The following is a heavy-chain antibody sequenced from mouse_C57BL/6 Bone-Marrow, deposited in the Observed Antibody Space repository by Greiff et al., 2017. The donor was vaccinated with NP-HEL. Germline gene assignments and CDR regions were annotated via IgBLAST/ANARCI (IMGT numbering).Heavy chain of an antibody. J-gene: IGHJ2*01. CDR2: IDPENGDT. CDR3: TTPSNLYFDY. Sequence: EVMLVESGAELVRPGASVKLSCTASGFNIKDDYMHWVKQRPEQGLEWIGWIDPENGDTEYASKFQGKATITADTSSNTAYLQLSSLTSEDTAVYYCTTPSNLYFDYWGQGTTLTVSS. D-gene: IGHD2-5*01. CDR1: GFNIKDDY. V-gene: IGHV14-4*01.